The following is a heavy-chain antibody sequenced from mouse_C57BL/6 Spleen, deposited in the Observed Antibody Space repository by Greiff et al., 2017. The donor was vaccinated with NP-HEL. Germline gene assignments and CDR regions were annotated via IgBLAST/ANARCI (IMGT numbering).Heavy chain of an antibody. CDR3: ARADGSYYAMDY. J-gene: IGHJ4*01. Sequence: QVQLQQPGAELVKPGASVKLSCKASGYTFTSYWMQWVKQRPGQGLEWIGEIDPSASYTNYNQKFKGKATLTVDTSSSTAYMQLSSLTSEDSAVYYCARADGSYYAMDYWGQGTSVTVSS. D-gene: IGHD1-1*01. CDR2: IDPSASYT. CDR1: GYTFTSYW. V-gene: IGHV1-50*01.